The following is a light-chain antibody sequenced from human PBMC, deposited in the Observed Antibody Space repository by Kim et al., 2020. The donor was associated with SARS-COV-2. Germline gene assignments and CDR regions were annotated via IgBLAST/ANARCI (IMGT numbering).Light chain of an antibody. Sequence: EVVLTQSPATLSLSPGDRATLSCRASQSVNNYLAWYQQKPGQAPRLLLYDVSNRATGIPARFSGSGSGTDFTLTISSLEPEDFAVYYCQQRKNWPVTFGGGTKVDIK. V-gene: IGKV3-11*01. CDR2: DVS. J-gene: IGKJ4*01. CDR1: QSVNNY. CDR3: QQRKNWPVT.